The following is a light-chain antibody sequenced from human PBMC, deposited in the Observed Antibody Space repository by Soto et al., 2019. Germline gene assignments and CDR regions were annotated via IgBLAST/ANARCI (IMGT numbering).Light chain of an antibody. CDR2: WAS. V-gene: IGKV4-1*01. J-gene: IGKJ1*01. CDR3: QQFYSSPRT. CDR1: QSVLFSSNNKYY. Sequence: DIVMTQSPDSLAVSLGERATINCKSSQSVLFSSNNKYYLAWYQQKPGQPPKLLIYWASTRKSGVPDRFIGSGSGTDFTLTISSLQAEDVAVYYCQQFYSSPRTFGQGTKVEIK.